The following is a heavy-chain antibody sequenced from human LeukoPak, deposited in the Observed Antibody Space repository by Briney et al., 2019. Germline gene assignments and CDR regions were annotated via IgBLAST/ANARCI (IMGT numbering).Heavy chain of an antibody. CDR1: GFTFSDHK. V-gene: IGHV3-72*01. Sequence: PGGSLRLSCAASGFTFSDHKMDWVRQAPGKGLEWVGRIRDKANGHSTEYAASVKGRFILSRDDSKNSLSLQMDSLKSEDTAVYYCARAFDNSGYWDSWGQGTLVTVSS. CDR2: IRDKANGHST. CDR3: ARAFDNSGYWDS. D-gene: IGHD3-22*01. J-gene: IGHJ4*02.